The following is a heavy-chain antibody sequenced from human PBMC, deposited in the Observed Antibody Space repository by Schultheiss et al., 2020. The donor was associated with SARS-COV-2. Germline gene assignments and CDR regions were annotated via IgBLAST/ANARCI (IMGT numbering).Heavy chain of an antibody. CDR1: GGSFSGYY. V-gene: IGHV4-34*01. J-gene: IGHJ6*02. Sequence: SETLSLTCAVYGGSFSGYYWSWIRQPPGKGLEWIGEINHSGSTNYNPSLKSRVTISVDMSKNQFSLKLSSVTAADTAVYYCARGTGSHYYYYGVDVWGQGTTVTVSS. D-gene: IGHD1-14*01. CDR2: INHSGST. CDR3: ARGTGSHYYYYGVDV.